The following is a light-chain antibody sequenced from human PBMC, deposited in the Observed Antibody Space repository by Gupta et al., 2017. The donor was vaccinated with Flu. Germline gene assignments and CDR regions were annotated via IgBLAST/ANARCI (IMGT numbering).Light chain of an antibody. CDR3: LQDYNYPWT. J-gene: IGKJ1*01. V-gene: IGKV1-6*01. CDR2: GAS. Sequence: PSSRSASVGDRVAITCRASQVIRNDLGWYQQKPGKAPKLLIYGASTLQSGVPSRFSGSGSDTDFTLTISSLQPEDFATYYCLQDYNYPWTFGQGTKVEI. CDR1: QVIRND.